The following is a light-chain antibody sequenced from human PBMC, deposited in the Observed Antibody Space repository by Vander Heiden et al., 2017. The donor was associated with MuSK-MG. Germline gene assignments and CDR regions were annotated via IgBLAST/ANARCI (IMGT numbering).Light chain of an antibody. CDR3: QVWDSSSDHYVV. CDR2: YDS. CDR1: NIGSKS. Sequence: SYVLTQPPSVSVAPGKTARITCGGNNIGSKSVHWYRQKPGQAPGLVIYYDSDRPSGIPERFSGSNSGNTATLTISRVEAGDEADYYCQVWDSSSDHYVVFGGGTKLTVL. J-gene: IGLJ2*01. V-gene: IGLV3-21*04.